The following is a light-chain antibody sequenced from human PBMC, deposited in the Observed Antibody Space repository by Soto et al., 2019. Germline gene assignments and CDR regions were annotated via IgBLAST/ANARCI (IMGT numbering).Light chain of an antibody. V-gene: IGLV1-51*01. CDR2: DNG. CDR1: SSNIGRNF. Sequence: QSVLTQPPSVSAAPGXXXXXXXSGSSSNIGRNFVSWYQQLPGTGPKLLIYDNGKRPSGTPERFSGSKSGMSATLAITGLQTGDEADYYCGTWDSSLKAWLFGAGTKLTVL. J-gene: IGLJ3*02. CDR3: GTWDSSLKAWL.